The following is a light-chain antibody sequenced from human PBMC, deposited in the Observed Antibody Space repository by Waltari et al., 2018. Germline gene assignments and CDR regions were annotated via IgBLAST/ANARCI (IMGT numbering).Light chain of an antibody. V-gene: IGKV1-39*01. CDR3: QQSFTTLWT. CDR1: QSISVY. Sequence: DIQMTQSPSTLSASVGDRVTISCRAGQSISVYLNWYQQKHGEAPKLLIHGATTLENGVPTRFSGSGSGTDFTLTISTLRPEDFATYYCQQSFTTLWTFGQGTEVEIK. J-gene: IGKJ1*01. CDR2: GAT.